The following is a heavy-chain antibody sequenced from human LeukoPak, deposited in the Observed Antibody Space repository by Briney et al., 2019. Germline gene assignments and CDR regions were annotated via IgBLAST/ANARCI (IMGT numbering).Heavy chain of an antibody. J-gene: IGHJ3*02. Sequence: TGGSLRLSCAASGFTFSSYAMSWVRQAPGKGLEWVSAISGSGGSTYYADSVKGRFTISRDNSKNTLYLQMNSLRAEDTAVYYCAKDHYYDSSGYYYVRFDAFDIWGQGTMVTVSS. CDR3: AKDHYYDSSGYYYVRFDAFDI. V-gene: IGHV3-23*01. CDR2: ISGSGGST. D-gene: IGHD3-22*01. CDR1: GFTFSSYA.